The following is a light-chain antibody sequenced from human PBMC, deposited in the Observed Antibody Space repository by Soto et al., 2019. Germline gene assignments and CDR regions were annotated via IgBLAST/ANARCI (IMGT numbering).Light chain of an antibody. CDR1: QSINSY. CDR3: QQSYSSPLT. V-gene: IGKV1-39*01. CDR2: AAS. Sequence: DIQMTQSPSSLSASVGDRVTITCRASQSINSYLNWYQQKPGKAPMVLIYAASSLQSGVPSRFSGSGSGTDFTLTISSLQPGDFATYYCQQSYSSPLTFGGGTKVEIK. J-gene: IGKJ4*01.